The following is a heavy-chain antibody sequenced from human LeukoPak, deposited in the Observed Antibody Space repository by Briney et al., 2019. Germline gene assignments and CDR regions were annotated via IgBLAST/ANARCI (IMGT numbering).Heavy chain of an antibody. CDR2: ISYDGSNE. Sequence: GGSLRLSCAASGFTFSSYGMHWVRQAPGKGLEWVAVISYDGSNEYYADSVKGRFTISRDNSKNTLYLQMNSLRAEDTAVYYCAKDYYDSSGTLWGQGTLVTVSS. CDR1: GFTFSSYG. V-gene: IGHV3-30*18. J-gene: IGHJ4*02. CDR3: AKDYYDSSGTL. D-gene: IGHD3-22*01.